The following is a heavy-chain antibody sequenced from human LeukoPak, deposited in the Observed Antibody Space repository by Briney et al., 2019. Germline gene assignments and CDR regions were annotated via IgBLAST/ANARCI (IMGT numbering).Heavy chain of an antibody. V-gene: IGHV4-31*03. CDR3: ARGYFSRIYDRGAFDI. J-gene: IGHJ3*02. CDR2: IYYSGST. D-gene: IGHD3-22*01. Sequence: TLSLTCTVSGGSISSGGYYWSWIRQHPGRGLEWIGYIYYSGSTYYNPSLKSRVTISVDTSKNQFSLKLSSVTAADTAVYYCARGYFSRIYDRGAFDIWGQGTMVTVSS. CDR1: GGSISSGGYY.